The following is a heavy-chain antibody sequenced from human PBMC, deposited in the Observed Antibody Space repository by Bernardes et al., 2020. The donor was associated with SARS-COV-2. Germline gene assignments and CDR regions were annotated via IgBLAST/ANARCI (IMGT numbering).Heavy chain of an antibody. D-gene: IGHD2-21*02. CDR3: ATGTVLGYGGNSEIWFDP. V-gene: IGHV3-43*01. Sequence: GGYLSLSCAASGFTFDDYTMHWVRPAPGKGLEWVSLISWDGGSTYYADSVKGRFTISRDNSKNSLYLQMNSLRTEDTALYYCATGTVLGYGGNSEIWFDPWGQGTLVTVSS. J-gene: IGHJ5*02. CDR2: ISWDGGST. CDR1: GFTFDDYT.